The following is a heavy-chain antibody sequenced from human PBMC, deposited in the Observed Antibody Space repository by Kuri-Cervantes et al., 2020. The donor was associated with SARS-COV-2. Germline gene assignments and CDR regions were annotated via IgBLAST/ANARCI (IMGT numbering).Heavy chain of an antibody. CDR2: IYSGGST. Sequence: GGSLRLSCAASGFTVSSNYMSWVRQAPGKGLEWVSVIYSGGSTYYADSVKGRFTISRDNSKNTLYLQMNSLRAEDTAVYYCAKDKRLGYMDVWGKGTTVTVSS. CDR1: GFTVSSNY. V-gene: IGHV3-66*01. CDR3: AKDKRLGYMDV. D-gene: IGHD3-16*01. J-gene: IGHJ6*03.